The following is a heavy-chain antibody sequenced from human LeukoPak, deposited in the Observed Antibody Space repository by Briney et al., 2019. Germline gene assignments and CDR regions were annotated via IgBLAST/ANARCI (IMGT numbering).Heavy chain of an antibody. CDR2: ISWNSDTI. CDR3: VKDSPPRYSGSPPAY. J-gene: IGHJ4*02. Sequence: QPGGSLRLSCVASGFTFDDYAMYWVRQVPGKGLERVSGISWNSDTIDYVDSVKGRFTISRDNAKNSLYLQMNSLRADDTAVYYCVKDSPPRYSGSPPAYWGQGTLVTVSS. V-gene: IGHV3-9*01. D-gene: IGHD1-26*01. CDR1: GFTFDDYA.